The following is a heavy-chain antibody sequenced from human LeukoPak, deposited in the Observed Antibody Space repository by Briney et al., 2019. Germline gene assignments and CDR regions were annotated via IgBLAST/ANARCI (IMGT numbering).Heavy chain of an antibody. V-gene: IGHV1-46*01. J-gene: IGHJ5*02. CDR3: ARSNYGGQGAGDNWFDP. CDR2: INPSGGST. D-gene: IGHD4-23*01. Sequence: GASVKVSCKASGYTFTSNSINWVRQAPGQGLEWMGIINPSGGSTSYAQKFQGRVTMTRDTSTSTVYMELSSLTSDDTAVYYCARSNYGGQGAGDNWFDPWGQGTLVTVSS. CDR1: GYTFTSNS.